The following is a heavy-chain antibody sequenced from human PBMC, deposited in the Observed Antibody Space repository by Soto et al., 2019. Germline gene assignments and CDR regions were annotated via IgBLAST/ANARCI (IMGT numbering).Heavy chain of an antibody. CDR1: GFIFTSFG. J-gene: IGHJ4*02. Sequence: SVKLSCKASGFIFTSFGVQWVRQARGQRLEWIGWVTVGTGNTNYAQKFQERVTITRDMSTSTAYMELSSLRSEDTAVYYCAAGDSSGYYGGWGQGTQVTVSS. CDR2: VTVGTGNT. V-gene: IGHV1-58*01. CDR3: AAGDSSGYYGG. D-gene: IGHD3-22*01.